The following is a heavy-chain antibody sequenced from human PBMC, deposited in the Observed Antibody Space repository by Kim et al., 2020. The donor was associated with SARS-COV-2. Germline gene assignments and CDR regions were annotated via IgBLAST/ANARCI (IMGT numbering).Heavy chain of an antibody. CDR2: ISPTGTYT. Sequence: GGSLRLSCTASGFTFGSYALNWVRQAPGRGLEWVASISPTGTYTYFVDSLRGRFTISRDDGENVLYLHMTGLRGDDTAVYFCARDRDAAPAVIVGPYYYGMDIWGQGTPVTVSS. CDR3: ARDRDAAPAVIVGPYYYGMDI. J-gene: IGHJ6*02. CDR1: GFTFGSYA. V-gene: IGHV3-21*01. D-gene: IGHD2-21*01.